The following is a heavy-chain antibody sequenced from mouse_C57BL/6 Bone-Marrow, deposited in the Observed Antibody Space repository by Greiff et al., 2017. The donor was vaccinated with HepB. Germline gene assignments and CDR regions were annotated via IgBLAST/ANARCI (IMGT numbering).Heavy chain of an antibody. J-gene: IGHJ3*01. D-gene: IGHD2-5*01. CDR2: ISDGGSYT. CDR1: GFTFSSYA. CDR3: ARDNYSNYF. V-gene: IGHV5-4*01. Sequence: DVQLVESGGGLVKPGGSLKLSCAASGFTFSSYAMSWVRQTPEKRLEWVATISDGGSYTYYPANVKGRFTISRDNAKNNLYLQMSHLKSEDTAMYYCARDNYSNYFWGQGTLVTVSA.